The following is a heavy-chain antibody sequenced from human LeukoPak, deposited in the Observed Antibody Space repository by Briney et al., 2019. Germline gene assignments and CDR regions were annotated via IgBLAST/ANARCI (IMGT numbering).Heavy chain of an antibody. CDR2: INTDGIST. V-gene: IGHV3-74*03. Sequence: GGSLRLSCAASGFTFRSYWMHWVRQAPGKGLMWVSRINTDGISTTYADSVKGRFTISRDNAKNTLYLQMNSLRAEDTAVYYCARVGRDGYNPPYHFDYWGQGTLVTVSS. J-gene: IGHJ4*02. CDR1: GFTFRSYW. D-gene: IGHD5-24*01. CDR3: ARVGRDGYNPPYHFDY.